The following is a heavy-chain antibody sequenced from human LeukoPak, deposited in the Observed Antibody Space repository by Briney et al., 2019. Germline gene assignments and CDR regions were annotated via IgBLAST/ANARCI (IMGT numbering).Heavy chain of an antibody. V-gene: IGHV3-23*01. CDR1: TFTFSNHA. J-gene: IGHJ4*02. Sequence: GGSPSLSCEGFTFTFSNHAMTWVRQAPGKGLEWVSSLNGRGDNRYYADSVKGRFTISRDNSKNTLYLQMNSLRAEDTAVYYCAKGLKLSGDYWGQGTLVTVSS. CDR3: AKGLKLSGDY. CDR2: LNGRGDNR. D-gene: IGHD1-26*01.